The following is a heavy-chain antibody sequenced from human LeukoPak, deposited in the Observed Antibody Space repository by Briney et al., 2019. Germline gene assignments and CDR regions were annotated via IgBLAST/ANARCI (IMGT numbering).Heavy chain of an antibody. CDR3: ARDLGSGYLSGYLDL. CDR2: INPNSGGT. D-gene: IGHD6-13*01. CDR1: GYTFTGYY. V-gene: IGHV1-2*02. J-gene: IGHJ2*01. Sequence: ASVTVSCKASGYTFTGYYMHWLRQAPGQGLEWMGWINPNSGGTNYAQKIQGRVTITKDTYIRIAYMELSRLRSDDTAVYYCARDLGSGYLSGYLDLWGRGTLVTVSS.